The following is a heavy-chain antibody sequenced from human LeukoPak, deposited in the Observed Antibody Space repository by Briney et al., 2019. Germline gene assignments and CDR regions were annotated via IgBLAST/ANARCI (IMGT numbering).Heavy chain of an antibody. CDR3: ARDPYSGSYGNYYYYFMDV. D-gene: IGHD1-26*01. CDR1: GFTFSNAW. J-gene: IGHJ6*03. Sequence: GGSLRLSCAASGFTFSNAWMSWVRQAPGKGLEWVSSITSGSSYRFYADSVKGRFTISRDNAKNSLYLQMNSLRAEDTAVYYCARDPYSGSYGNYYYYFMDVWGKGTTATISS. V-gene: IGHV3-21*01. CDR2: ITSGSSYR.